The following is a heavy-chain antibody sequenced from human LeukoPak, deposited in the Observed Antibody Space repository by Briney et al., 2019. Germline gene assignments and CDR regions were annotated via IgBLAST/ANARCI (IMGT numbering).Heavy chain of an antibody. V-gene: IGHV3-53*01. CDR2: IYSDGTA. CDR3: ARWADYGGLDY. J-gene: IGHJ4*02. Sequence: PGGSLRLSCAASGYTFSNYEMNWVRQAPGKGLEWVSVIYSDGTANYADSVKGRFTISRDNSKNTLYLQMNSLRAEDTAVYYCARWADYGGLDYWGQGTLVTVSS. CDR1: GYTFSNYE. D-gene: IGHD4-23*01.